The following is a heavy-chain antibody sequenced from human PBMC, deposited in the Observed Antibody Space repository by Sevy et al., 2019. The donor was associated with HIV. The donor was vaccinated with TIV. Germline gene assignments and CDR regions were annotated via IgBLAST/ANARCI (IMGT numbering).Heavy chain of an antibody. CDR2: LSFGCGEI. J-gene: IGHJ4*02. CDR3: AREGCTKPHDY. Sequence: GGSLRLSGAPSGFTFSKYSMSWVRQPPGRGLEWVSTLSFGCGEINYADSVKGRFTISRVNSKSSVYLQMNNLRPEDTAVYYCAREGCTKPHDYWGQGTLVTVSS. CDR1: GFTFSKYS. D-gene: IGHD2-8*01. V-gene: IGHV3-23*01.